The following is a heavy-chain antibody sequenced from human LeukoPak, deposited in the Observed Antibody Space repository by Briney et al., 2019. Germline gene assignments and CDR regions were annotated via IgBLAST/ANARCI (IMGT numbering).Heavy chain of an antibody. D-gene: IGHD3-10*01. CDR1: GFTFSHYG. J-gene: IGHJ4*02. V-gene: IGHV3-48*03. Sequence: GGSLRLSCASSGFTFSHYGMHWVRQAPGKGLEWVSYISSSGSTIYYADSVKGRFTISRDNAKNTLYLQMNSLRAEDTAVYYCAKVLQIEYGESPDYWGQGTLVTVSS. CDR3: AKVLQIEYGESPDY. CDR2: ISSSGSTI.